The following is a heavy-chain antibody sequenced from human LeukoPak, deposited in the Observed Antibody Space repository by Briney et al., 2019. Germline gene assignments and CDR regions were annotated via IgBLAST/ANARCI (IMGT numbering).Heavy chain of an antibody. CDR2: MSSDGSIT. D-gene: IGHD7-27*01. CDR1: GFTFSSYW. V-gene: IGHV3-74*01. J-gene: IGHJ4*02. Sequence: GGSLRLSCAASGFTFSSYWMHWVRQALGKGLVGVSRMSSDGSITAYADSVKGRFTISRDNAKNTLFLQMNSLRVEDTAVYYCARARLGSLDYWGQGALVTVSS. CDR3: ARARLGSLDY.